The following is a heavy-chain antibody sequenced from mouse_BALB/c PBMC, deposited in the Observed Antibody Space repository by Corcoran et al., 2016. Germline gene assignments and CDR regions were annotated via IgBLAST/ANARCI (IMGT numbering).Heavy chain of an antibody. CDR2: INTYTGEP. J-gene: IGHJ4*01. CDR3: AREPYAMDY. CDR1: GYTFTNYG. V-gene: IGHV9-3-1*01. Sequence: QILLVQSGPELKKPRETVKISCKASGYTFTNYGMNWVKPAPGKGLKQRGWINTYTGEPTYADDFKGRFAFSLETSARTAYLQINNLKNEDTATYFCAREPYAMDYWGQGTSVTVSS.